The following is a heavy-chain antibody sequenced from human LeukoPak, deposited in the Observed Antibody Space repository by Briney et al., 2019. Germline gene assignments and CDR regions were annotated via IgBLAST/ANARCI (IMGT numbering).Heavy chain of an antibody. D-gene: IGHD6-25*01. CDR1: GYSFTSHW. CDR2: IYAVVSGT. J-gene: IGHJ4*02. V-gene: IGHV5-51*01. Sequence: GESLKISCRGSGYSFTSHWIGWVRQMPGKGLGWMAIIYAVVSGTPISTSFQGQVTIPAAKTISTPYLQWSSLKASATAFYYSTRHIAAGGLDYWGQGTLVSVSS. CDR3: TRHIAAGGLDY.